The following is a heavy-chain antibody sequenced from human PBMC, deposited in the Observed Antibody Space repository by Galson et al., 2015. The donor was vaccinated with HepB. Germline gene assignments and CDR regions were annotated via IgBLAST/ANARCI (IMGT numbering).Heavy chain of an antibody. V-gene: IGHV1-46*01. J-gene: IGHJ4*02. Sequence: SVKVSCKASGYTFTTHYMHWVRQAPGQGLEWMGIINPSGGNTNYGQKFQGRVTLTRDTSTSTVYMELSSLRSEDTAVYYCVRDANWGPQDYFDYWGQGGAFFDYWGQGTLVTVSS. CDR2: INPSGGNT. D-gene: IGHD4-17*01. CDR1: GYTFTTHY. CDR3: VRDANWGPQDYFDYWGQGGAFFDY.